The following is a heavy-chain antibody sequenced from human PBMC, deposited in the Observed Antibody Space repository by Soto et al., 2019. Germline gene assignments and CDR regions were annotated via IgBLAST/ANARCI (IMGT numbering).Heavy chain of an antibody. J-gene: IGHJ4*02. D-gene: IGHD3-10*01. CDR3: ATSYGSGSRAFAY. Sequence: QVQLVQSGAEVKRPGSSVKVSCKASGDTFNFYSINWVRQAPGLGLEWLGRVNPILSLSNYAQRFQGRVTMTADKSTSTAYMILTSLKSEDTAIYYCATSYGSGSRAFAYWGQGALVTVSS. CDR1: GDTFNFYS. V-gene: IGHV1-69*02. CDR2: VNPILSLS.